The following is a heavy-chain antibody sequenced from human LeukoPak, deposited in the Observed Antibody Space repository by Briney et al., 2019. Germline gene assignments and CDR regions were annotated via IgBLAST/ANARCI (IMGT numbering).Heavy chain of an antibody. V-gene: IGHV4-39*07. D-gene: IGHD6-19*01. J-gene: IGHJ4*02. CDR3: ARAEGRYSSSFDY. CDR1: GGSISSSSYY. Sequence: SETLPLTCTVSGGSISSSSYYWGWIRQPPGKGLEWIGSIHYSGSTYYNPSLKSRVTISVDTSKNQFSLKLSSVTAADTAVYYCARAEGRYSSSFDYWGQGTLVTVSS. CDR2: IHYSGST.